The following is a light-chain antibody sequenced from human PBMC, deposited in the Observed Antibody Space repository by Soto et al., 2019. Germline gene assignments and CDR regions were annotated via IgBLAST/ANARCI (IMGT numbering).Light chain of an antibody. CDR1: QSISVW. CDR2: DAS. V-gene: IGKV1-5*01. Sequence: DIQMTPSPSTLSSSVGERVTITCRASQSISVWMAWYQQKPGRAPKLLIYDASNLESGVPSRFSGSGSGTEFNLAISSLQPDDVATYYCQQYNSYSWTFGQGTKVEIK. CDR3: QQYNSYSWT. J-gene: IGKJ1*01.